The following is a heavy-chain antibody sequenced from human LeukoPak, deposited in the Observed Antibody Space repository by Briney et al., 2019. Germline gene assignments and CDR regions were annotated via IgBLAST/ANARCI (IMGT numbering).Heavy chain of an antibody. CDR1: VYTFTGYG. J-gene: IGHJ4*02. CDR2: INAYNGNT. D-gene: IGHD2-15*01. CDR3: AGTHYSYSSMDV. Sequence: GASVSGSFKPSVYTFTGYGISWVRQAPRQRLYWIEWINAYNGNTNYAQKLQGRVTMTTDKSTSTAYMELRSLRSADTAVYSCAGTHYSYSSMDVWGQGILVTASS. V-gene: IGHV1-18*01.